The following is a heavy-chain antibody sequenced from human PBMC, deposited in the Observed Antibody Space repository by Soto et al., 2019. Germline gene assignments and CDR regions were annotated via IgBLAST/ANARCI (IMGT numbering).Heavy chain of an antibody. Sequence: QVQLVESGGGVVQPGRSLRLSCAASGFTFSTYGMPWVRQAPGKGLEWVSVISYYGNNKYYADAVKGRSTITRDNSKNTLFLQMTSLRAEDTAVYYCAKELGEYCTGGSWYYRAYGGQGTLVTVTS. CDR2: ISYYGNNK. D-gene: IGHD2-15*01. CDR1: GFTFSTYG. V-gene: IGHV3-30*18. CDR3: AKELGEYCTGGSWYYRAY. J-gene: IGHJ4*02.